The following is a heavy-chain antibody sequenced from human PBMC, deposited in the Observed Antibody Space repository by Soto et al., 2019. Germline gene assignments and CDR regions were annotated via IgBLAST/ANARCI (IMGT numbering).Heavy chain of an antibody. D-gene: IGHD2-8*01. CDR2: INHSGST. Sequence: QVQLQQWGAGLLKPSETLSLTCAVYGGSFSGYYWSWIRQPPGKGLAWIGEINHSGSTNYNPSLTGRVTISVDTSKNQFALKLSSVTAADTAVYYCARGPGYCTNGVCHDAFDIWGQGTMVTVSS. CDR1: GGSFSGYY. V-gene: IGHV4-34*01. J-gene: IGHJ3*02. CDR3: ARGPGYCTNGVCHDAFDI.